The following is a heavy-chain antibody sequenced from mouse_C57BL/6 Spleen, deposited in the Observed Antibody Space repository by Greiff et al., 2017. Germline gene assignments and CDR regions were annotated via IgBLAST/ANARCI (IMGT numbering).Heavy chain of an antibody. CDR2: INPSNGGT. J-gene: IGHJ2*01. V-gene: IGHV1-53*01. D-gene: IGHD1-1*01. CDR3: AREIVEFDY. CDR1: GYTLTSYW. Sequence: QVHVKQPGTELVKPGASVKLSCKASGYTLTSYWMHWVKQRPGQGLEWIGNINPSNGGTNYNEKFKSKDTLTVDKSSSTAYMQLNGVTSEDSAVYYCAREIVEFDYWGQGTTLTVSS.